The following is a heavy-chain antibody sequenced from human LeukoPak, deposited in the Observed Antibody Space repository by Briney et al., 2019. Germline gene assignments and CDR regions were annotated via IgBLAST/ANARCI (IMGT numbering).Heavy chain of an antibody. D-gene: IGHD2-2*01. J-gene: IGHJ4*02. V-gene: IGHV3-64*01. Sequence: PWGSLRLSCAASGFTFSSYGMHWVRQAPGKGLEYVSAISSNGGSTYYANSVKGRFTISRDNSKNTLYLQMGSLRAEDTAVYYCARDPRTDGRYFDYWGQGTLVTVSS. CDR1: GFTFSSYG. CDR2: ISSNGGST. CDR3: ARDPRTDGRYFDY.